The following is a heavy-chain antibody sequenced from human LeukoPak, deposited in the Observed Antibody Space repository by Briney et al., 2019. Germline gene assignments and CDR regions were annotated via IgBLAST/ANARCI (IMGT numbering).Heavy chain of an antibody. Sequence: GGSLRLSCAASGFTFSRYGMHWARQDPGKGMEWVAFIRYDGSNKYYADSVKGRFTISRDNSKNTPYLQMNSLRAEDTAVYYCAKDEAAAGTLDYWGQGTLVTVPS. CDR3: AKDEAAAGTLDY. J-gene: IGHJ4*02. CDR2: IRYDGSNK. V-gene: IGHV3-30*02. D-gene: IGHD6-13*01. CDR1: GFTFSRYG.